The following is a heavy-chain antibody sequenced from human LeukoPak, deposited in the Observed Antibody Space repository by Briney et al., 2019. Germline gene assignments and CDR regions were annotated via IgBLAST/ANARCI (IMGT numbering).Heavy chain of an antibody. CDR1: GFTFSSYS. D-gene: IGHD3-22*01. V-gene: IGHV3-21*01. J-gene: IGHJ4*02. CDR3: AREYSSGYYHFEY. CDR2: ISSGSSYT. Sequence: PGGSLRLSCAASGFTFSSYSMNWVRQAPGKGLEWVSSISSGSSYTYFADSVKGRFTISRDNAKNSLYLQMNSLRAEDTAVYYCAREYSSGYYHFEYWGQGTLVTVSS.